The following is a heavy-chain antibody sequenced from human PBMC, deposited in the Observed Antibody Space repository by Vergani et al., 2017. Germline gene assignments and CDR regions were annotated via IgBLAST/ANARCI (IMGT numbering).Heavy chain of an antibody. CDR2: IYSGGRT. D-gene: IGHD2-2*02. J-gene: IGHJ6*02. CDR3: ARDSRPGYYSSTSCYKDYYYGMDV. V-gene: IGHV3-53*02. Sequence: EVQLVETGGGLIQPGGSLRLSCAASGFTVSSNYMSWVRQAPGKGLEWVSVIYSGGRTYYADSVKGRFTISRDNSKNTLYLQMNSLRAEDTAVYYCARDSRPGYYSSTSCYKDYYYGMDVWGQGTTVTVSS. CDR1: GFTVSSNY.